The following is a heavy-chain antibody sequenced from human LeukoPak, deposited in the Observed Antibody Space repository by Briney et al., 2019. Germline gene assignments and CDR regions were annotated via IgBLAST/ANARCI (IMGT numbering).Heavy chain of an antibody. J-gene: IGHJ5*02. CDR3: ARESPPGIAAADIGIDP. Sequence: GGSLRLSCAASGFTVSSNYMSWVRQAPGKGLEWVSVIYSGGSTYYADSVKGRFTISRDNSKNTLYLQMNSLRAEDTAVYYCARESPPGIAAADIGIDPWGQGTLVTVSS. D-gene: IGHD6-13*01. CDR2: IYSGGST. CDR1: GFTVSSNY. V-gene: IGHV3-66*01.